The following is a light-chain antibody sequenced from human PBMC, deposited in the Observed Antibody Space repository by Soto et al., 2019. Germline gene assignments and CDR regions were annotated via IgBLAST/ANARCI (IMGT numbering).Light chain of an antibody. V-gene: IGKV3-15*01. J-gene: IGKJ1*01. CDR1: QSVSSN. Sequence: EIVMTQSPAPLSVSPGERATLSCRASQSVSSNLAWYQQKPGQAPRLLIYGASTRATGIPARFSGSGSGTEFTLTISSLHSEDFAVYYCQQYNNWWTLGQGTKVDI. CDR2: GAS. CDR3: QQYNNWWT.